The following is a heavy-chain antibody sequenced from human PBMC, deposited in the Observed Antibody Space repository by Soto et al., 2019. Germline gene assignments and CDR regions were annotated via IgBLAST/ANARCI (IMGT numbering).Heavy chain of an antibody. CDR3: ARTNYDFWSGYSQGYFDY. D-gene: IGHD3-3*01. CDR2: ISNDGGVT. V-gene: IGHV3-64*02. J-gene: IGHJ4*02. Sequence: GGSLRLSCAASGFTFTTFAMHWVRQAPGKGLEYVSGISNDGGVTYYAESVKDRFTISRDNSKNTLYLQMGSLRPEDTAVYFCARTNYDFWSGYSQGYFDYWGQGTLVTVSS. CDR1: GFTFTTFA.